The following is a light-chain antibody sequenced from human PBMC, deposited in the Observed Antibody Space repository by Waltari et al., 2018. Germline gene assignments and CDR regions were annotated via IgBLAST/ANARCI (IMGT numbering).Light chain of an antibody. CDR1: SSYVGSYNL. V-gene: IGLV2-23*01. CDR3: CSYAGRVYV. Sequence: QSALTQPASVSGSPGPSITISCPGTSSYVGSYNLVSWYQQHPGKAPKLMIYEGSKRPSGVSNRFSGSKSGNTASLTISGLQAEDEADYYCCSYAGRVYVFGTGTKVTVL. J-gene: IGLJ1*01. CDR2: EGS.